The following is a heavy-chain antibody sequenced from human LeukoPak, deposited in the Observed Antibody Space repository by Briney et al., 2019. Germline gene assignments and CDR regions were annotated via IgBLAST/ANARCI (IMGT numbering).Heavy chain of an antibody. J-gene: IGHJ4*02. CDR1: GGSIRNSSYY. D-gene: IGHD3-10*02. CDR2: ISYSAST. Sequence: SETLSLTCTVSGGSIRNSSYYWGWIRQPPGKGLEWIGSISYSASTFYHPYLQRRVTISADTSNIQFSLKLTSVTAADTAVYFCARHSSYVSPVRYWGQGTLVTVSP. V-gene: IGHV4-39*01. CDR3: ARHSSYVSPVRY.